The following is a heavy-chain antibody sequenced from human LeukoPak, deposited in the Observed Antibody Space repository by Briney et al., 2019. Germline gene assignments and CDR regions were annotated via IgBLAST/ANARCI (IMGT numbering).Heavy chain of an antibody. CDR1: GFTFSSYS. D-gene: IGHD1-7*01. V-gene: IGHV3-21*01. CDR3: ARAHNWKYGTFDY. J-gene: IGHJ4*02. CDR2: ISSSSSYI. Sequence: PGGSLRLSCAASGFTFSSYSMNWVRQAPGKGLEWVSCISSSSSYIYYADSVKGRFTISRDNAMNSLYLQMNSLRVEDTAMYYCARAHNWKYGTFDYWGQGTLVTVSS.